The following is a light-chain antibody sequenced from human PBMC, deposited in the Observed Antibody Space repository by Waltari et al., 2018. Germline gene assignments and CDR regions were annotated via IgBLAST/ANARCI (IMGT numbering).Light chain of an antibody. Sequence: DIQMTQSPSSLSASVGDRVTITCRASQSISSYLSWYQQKPGRAPKLLFYAASSLESGVPSRFSGSGSGRDFTLIISSLQPEDFATYSCQQSYSQTRTFGQGTKVEI. CDR1: QSISSY. J-gene: IGKJ1*01. V-gene: IGKV1-39*01. CDR3: QQSYSQTRT. CDR2: AAS.